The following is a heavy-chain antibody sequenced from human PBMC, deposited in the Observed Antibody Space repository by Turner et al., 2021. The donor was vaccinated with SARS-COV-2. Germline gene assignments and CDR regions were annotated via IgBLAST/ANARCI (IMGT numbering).Heavy chain of an antibody. CDR3: ARQGSGSYYAVLHY. Sequence: QLQLQESGPGLVTSSTTLSTTSTAAGGSISSSYYYWRWLRQPPGKGLEWIGSFYYSGGTYYNPSLKSRVTISVETSKNQFSLKLSCVTAADTAVYYCARQGSGSYYAVLHYWGQGTLVTVSS. D-gene: IGHD3-10*01. V-gene: IGHV4-39*01. CDR2: FYYSGGT. J-gene: IGHJ4*02. CDR1: GGSISSSYYY.